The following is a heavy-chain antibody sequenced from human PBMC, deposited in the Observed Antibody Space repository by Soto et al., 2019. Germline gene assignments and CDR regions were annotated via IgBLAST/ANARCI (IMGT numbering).Heavy chain of an antibody. J-gene: IGHJ3*02. CDR1: GFTFSSYA. V-gene: IGHV3-23*01. Sequence: PGESLKISCAASGFTFSSYAMSWVRRAPGKGLEWVSTISGSGGTTYYADSVKGRFTISRDNSKNTLYLQMNSLRAEDTAVYYCAKDFLAKGPDAFDIWGQGTMVTVSS. CDR3: AKDFLAKGPDAFDI. CDR2: ISGSGGTT.